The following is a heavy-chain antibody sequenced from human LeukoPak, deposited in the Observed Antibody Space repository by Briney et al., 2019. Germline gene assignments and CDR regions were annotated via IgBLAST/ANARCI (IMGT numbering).Heavy chain of an antibody. D-gene: IGHD2-2*01. CDR1: GFTFSSYA. Sequence: GGSLRLSSAASGFTFSSYAMHWVRQAPGKGLEWVAVISYDGSNKYYADSVKGRFTISRDNSKNTLYLQMNSLRAEDTAVYYCARDHCSSTSCYVGYYYYYMDVWGKGTTVTVSS. CDR2: ISYDGSNK. J-gene: IGHJ6*03. V-gene: IGHV3-30*01. CDR3: ARDHCSSTSCYVGYYYYYMDV.